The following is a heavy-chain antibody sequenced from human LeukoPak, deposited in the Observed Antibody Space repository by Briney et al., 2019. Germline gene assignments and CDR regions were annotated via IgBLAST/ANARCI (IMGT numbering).Heavy chain of an antibody. CDR3: ARNARDIVATRGWFDP. D-gene: IGHD5-12*01. V-gene: IGHV4-34*01. CDR1: GGSFSGYY. J-gene: IGHJ5*02. CDR2: INHSGST. Sequence: SETLSLTCAVYGGSFSGYYWSWIRQPPGKGLEWIGEINHSGSTNYNPSLKSRVTISVDTSKNQFSLKLSSVTAADTAVYYCARNARDIVATRGWFDPWGQGTLSPSPQ.